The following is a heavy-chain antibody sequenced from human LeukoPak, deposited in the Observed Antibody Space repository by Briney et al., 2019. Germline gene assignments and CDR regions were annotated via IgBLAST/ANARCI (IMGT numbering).Heavy chain of an antibody. V-gene: IGHV4-59*01. Sequence: SETLSLTCTVSGGSISSYYWSWIRQPPGKGLEWIGYIYYSGSTSYNPSLKSRVTISVDTSKNQFSLKLSSVTAADTSVYYCARGRDGYYYWYFDLWGRGTLVTVSS. J-gene: IGHJ2*01. D-gene: IGHD5-24*01. CDR2: IYYSGST. CDR3: ARGRDGYYYWYFDL. CDR1: GGSISSYY.